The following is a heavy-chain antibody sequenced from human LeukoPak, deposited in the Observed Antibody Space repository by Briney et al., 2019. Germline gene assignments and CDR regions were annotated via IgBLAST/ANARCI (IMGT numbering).Heavy chain of an antibody. J-gene: IGHJ1*01. V-gene: IGHV1-2*02. Sequence: ASVKVSCRASGYTFTGYYMHWVRQAPGQGLEWMGWINPNSGGTNYAQKFQGRVTMTRDTSISTAYMELSRLRSDDTAVYYCARWGFGEFTFQHWGQGTLVTVSS. CDR2: INPNSGGT. D-gene: IGHD3-10*01. CDR1: GYTFTGYY. CDR3: ARWGFGEFTFQH.